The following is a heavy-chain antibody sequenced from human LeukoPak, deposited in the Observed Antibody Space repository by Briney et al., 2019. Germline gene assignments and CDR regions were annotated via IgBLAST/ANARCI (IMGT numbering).Heavy chain of an antibody. V-gene: IGHV4-34*01. CDR2: INHSGST. D-gene: IGHD3-3*01. CDR3: ARVRPDYDYWSTYFSRHWFDP. Sequence: SETLSLTCAVYGGSFSGYYWSWIRQPPGKGLEWIGEINHSGSTNYNPSLKSRVTISVDTSKNQFSLKLSFVTAADTAVYYCARVRPDYDYWSTYFSRHWFDPWGQGTLVTVSS. CDR1: GGSFSGYY. J-gene: IGHJ5*02.